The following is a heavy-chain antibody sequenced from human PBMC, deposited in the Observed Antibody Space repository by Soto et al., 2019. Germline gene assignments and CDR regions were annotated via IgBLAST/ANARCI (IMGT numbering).Heavy chain of an antibody. CDR1: GFTFGSCC. J-gene: IGHJ4*02. Sequence: GGSLRLSCVASGFTFGSCCMNWVRQAPGKGLEWVAGVSPHGANTYYADSVRGRFIISRDDSRNTVSLDMNSLRGEDSAVYYCATEGAKTNWNFDDLGQRTVVTVSP. V-gene: IGHV3-23*01. D-gene: IGHD1-1*01. CDR2: VSPHGANT. CDR3: ATEGAKTNWNFDD.